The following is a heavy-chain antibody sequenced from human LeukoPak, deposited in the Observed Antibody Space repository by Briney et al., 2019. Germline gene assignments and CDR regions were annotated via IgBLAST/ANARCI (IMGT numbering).Heavy chain of an antibody. D-gene: IGHD5/OR15-5a*01. CDR2: IIPIFGTA. CDR3: ARSYVYDSYYFDY. Sequence: SVKVSCKASGGTFSSYAISWVRQAPGQGLEWMGGIIPIFGTANYAQKFQGRVTITADKSTSTAYKELSSLRSEDTAVYYCARSYVYDSYYFDYWGQGSLVTVSS. J-gene: IGHJ4*02. CDR1: GGTFSSYA. V-gene: IGHV1-69*06.